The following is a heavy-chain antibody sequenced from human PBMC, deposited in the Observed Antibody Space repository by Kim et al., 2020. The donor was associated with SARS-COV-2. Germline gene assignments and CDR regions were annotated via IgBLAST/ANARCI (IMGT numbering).Heavy chain of an antibody. J-gene: IGHJ4*02. D-gene: IGHD2-8*01. Sequence: SETLSLTCAVYGGSFSGYYWSWIRQPPGKGLEWIGEINHSGSTNYNPSLKSRVTISVDTSKNQFSLKLSSVTAADTAVYYCARTGYCTNGVCYHTPIDYWGQGTLVTVSS. CDR2: INHSGST. CDR3: ARTGYCTNGVCYHTPIDY. CDR1: GGSFSGYY. V-gene: IGHV4-34*01.